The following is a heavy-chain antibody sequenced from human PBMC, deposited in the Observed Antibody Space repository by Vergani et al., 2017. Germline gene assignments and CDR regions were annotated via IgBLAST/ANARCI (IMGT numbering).Heavy chain of an antibody. CDR3: AAATLNYYDSSGYYYGNAFDI. Sequence: QMQLVQSGPEVKKPGTSVKVSCKASGFTFTSSAMQWVRQARGQRLEWIGWIVVGSGNTNYAQKFQERVTITRDMSTSTAYMGLSSLRSEDTAVYYCAAATLNYYDSSGYYYGNAFDIWGQGTMVTVSS. CDR2: IVVGSGNT. J-gene: IGHJ3*02. CDR1: GFTFTSSA. V-gene: IGHV1-58*02. D-gene: IGHD3-22*01.